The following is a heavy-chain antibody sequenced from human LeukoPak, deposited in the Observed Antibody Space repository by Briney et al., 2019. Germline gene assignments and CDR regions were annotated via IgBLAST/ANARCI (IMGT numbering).Heavy chain of an antibody. Sequence: PGGSLRLSCAASGFTFSSYSMNWVRQAPGKGLEWVSSISSSSSYIYYADSVKGRFTISRDNAKNSLYLQMNSLRAEDTAVYYCATNKGGYFDYWGQGPLVTVSS. V-gene: IGHV3-21*01. CDR3: ATNKGGYFDY. J-gene: IGHJ4*02. D-gene: IGHD3-16*01. CDR2: ISSSSSYI. CDR1: GFTFSSYS.